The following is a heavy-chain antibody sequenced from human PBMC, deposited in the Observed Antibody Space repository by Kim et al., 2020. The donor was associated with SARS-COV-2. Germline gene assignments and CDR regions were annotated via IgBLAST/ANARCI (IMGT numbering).Heavy chain of an antibody. V-gene: IGHV3-33*01. D-gene: IGHD3-3*01. CDR2: IWYDGSNK. Sequence: GGSLRLSCAASGFTFSSYGMHWVRQAPGKGLEWVAVIWYDGSNKYYADSVKGRFTISRENSKNTRYLQMNSLRAEDTAVYYCARDATYDFWSGPVNYMD. CDR3: ARDATYDFWSGPVNYMD. CDR1: GFTFSSYG. J-gene: IGHJ6*03.